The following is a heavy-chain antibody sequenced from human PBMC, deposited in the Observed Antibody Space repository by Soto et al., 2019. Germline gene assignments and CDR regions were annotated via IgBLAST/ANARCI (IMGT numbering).Heavy chain of an antibody. CDR3: ARVQLLIYYYYMDV. CDR2: INHSGST. V-gene: IGHV4-34*01. D-gene: IGHD2-2*01. Sequence: SETLSLTCAVYGGSFSGYYWSWIRQPPGKGLEWIGEINHSGSTNYNPSLKSRVTISVDTSKNQFSLKLSSVTAADTAVYYCARVQLLIYYYYMDVWGKGTTVTVSS. J-gene: IGHJ6*03. CDR1: GGSFSGYY.